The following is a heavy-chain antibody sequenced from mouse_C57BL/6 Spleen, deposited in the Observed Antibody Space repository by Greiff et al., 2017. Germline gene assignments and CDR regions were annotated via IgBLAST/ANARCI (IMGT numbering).Heavy chain of an antibody. CDR1: GYSFTDYN. D-gene: IGHD1-1*01. J-gene: IGHJ1*03. CDR3: AREDYGSSYWYFDV. V-gene: IGHV1-39*01. CDR2: INPNYGTT. Sequence: VQLKQSGPELVKPGASVKISCKASGYSFTDYNMHWVKQSTGQSLEWIGVINPNYGTTSYNQKFKGKATLTVDQSSSTAYMQLNSLTSEDAAVYDCAREDYGSSYWYFDVWGTGTTVTVSS.